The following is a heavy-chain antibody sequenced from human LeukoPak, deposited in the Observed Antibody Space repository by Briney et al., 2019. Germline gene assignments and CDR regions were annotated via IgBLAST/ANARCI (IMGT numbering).Heavy chain of an antibody. Sequence: GGSLRLSCAASGFTFSTYNMNWVRQAPGKGLEWVSSITSSSSYIYYADSVKGRFTISRDNAKNSPYLQMNSLRAEDTAVYYCASLTWNYYDSSGSSIKGAFDIWGQGTMVTVSS. V-gene: IGHV3-21*04. CDR1: GFTFSTYN. D-gene: IGHD3-22*01. J-gene: IGHJ3*02. CDR2: ITSSSSYI. CDR3: ASLTWNYYDSSGSSIKGAFDI.